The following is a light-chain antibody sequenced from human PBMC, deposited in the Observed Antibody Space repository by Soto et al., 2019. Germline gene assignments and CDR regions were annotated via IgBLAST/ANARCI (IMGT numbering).Light chain of an antibody. CDR2: GAS. Sequence: EIVMTQPPATLSVSLGETATLSCRASLSVTGNLAWFQQKPGQAPRLLIYGASTRATGVPARFSGSGSGTEFTLSISSLHSEDFAVYYCQQYETWPRTFGQGTKVEIK. CDR1: LSVTGN. CDR3: QQYETWPRT. J-gene: IGKJ1*01. V-gene: IGKV3-15*01.